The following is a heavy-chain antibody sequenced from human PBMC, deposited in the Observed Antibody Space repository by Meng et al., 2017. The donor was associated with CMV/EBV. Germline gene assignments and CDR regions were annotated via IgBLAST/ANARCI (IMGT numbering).Heavy chain of an antibody. CDR2: IKQDGSEK. CDR3: ARDRRIWSGYYNGYYYGMDV. J-gene: IGHJ6*02. D-gene: IGHD3-3*01. Sequence: GESLKISCAASGFTFSSYWMSWVRQAPGKGLEWVANIKQDGSEKYYVDSVKGRFTITRDNAKNSLYLQMNSPRAEDTAVYYCARDRRIWSGYYNGYYYGMDVWGQGTTVTVSS. V-gene: IGHV3-7*01. CDR1: GFTFSSYW.